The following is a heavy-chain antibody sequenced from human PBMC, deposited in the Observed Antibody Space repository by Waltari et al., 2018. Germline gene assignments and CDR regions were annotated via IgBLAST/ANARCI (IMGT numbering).Heavy chain of an antibody. V-gene: IGHV1-69-2*01. CDR3: ATTNTVAAAIGYYYGMDV. J-gene: IGHJ6*02. Sequence: EVQLVQSGAEVKKPGATVKISCKVSGYTFTDYYMHWVQQAPGKGLEWMGLVDPEDGETIYAEKLQGRVTITADTSTDTAYMELSSLRSEDTAVYYCATTNTVAAAIGYYYGMDVWGQGTTVTVSS. CDR2: VDPEDGET. D-gene: IGHD6-13*01. CDR1: GYTFTDYY.